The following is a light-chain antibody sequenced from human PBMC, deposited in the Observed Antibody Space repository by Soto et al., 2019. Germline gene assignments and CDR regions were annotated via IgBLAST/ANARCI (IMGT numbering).Light chain of an antibody. CDR2: EVT. V-gene: IGLV2-23*02. CDR1: SSDVGSYNL. Sequence: QSALTQPASVSGSPGQSITISCTGTSSDVGSYNLVSWYQQHPDKAPKLIIYEVTKRPSGVSNRFSGSKSGNTASLTISGLQAEDEADYYCCAYAGTTMIFGGGIKLTVL. CDR3: CAYAGTTMI. J-gene: IGLJ2*01.